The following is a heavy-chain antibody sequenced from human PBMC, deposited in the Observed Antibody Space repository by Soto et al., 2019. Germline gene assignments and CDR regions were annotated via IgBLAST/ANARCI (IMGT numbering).Heavy chain of an antibody. V-gene: IGHV5-51*01. J-gene: IGHJ6*02. CDR3: VTESVDTAMEHRIGMDV. CDR2: IYPGDSDT. CDR1: GYSFSSYW. D-gene: IGHD5-18*01. Sequence: PGESLKISCKGSGYSFSSYWIGWVRQMPGKVLEWMGIIYPGDSDTRYSPSFQGQVTISADKSISTAYLQWSSLKASDTAMYYCVTESVDTAMEHRIGMDVWGQGTTVTVSS.